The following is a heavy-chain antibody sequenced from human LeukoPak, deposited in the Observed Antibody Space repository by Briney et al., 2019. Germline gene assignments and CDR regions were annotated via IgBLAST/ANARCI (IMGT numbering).Heavy chain of an antibody. CDR2: IYYSGST. J-gene: IGHJ6*04. CDR1: GGSISSGGYY. D-gene: IGHD3-16*01. V-gene: IGHV4-31*03. CDR3: ARGEGGDPGLPYGRDV. Sequence: SETLSLTCTVSGGSISSGGYYWSWIRQHPGKGLEWIGYIYYSGSTYYNPSLKSRVTISVDTSKNQFSLKLSSVTAADTAVYYCARGEGGDPGLPYGRDVGAKGTTVPVPS.